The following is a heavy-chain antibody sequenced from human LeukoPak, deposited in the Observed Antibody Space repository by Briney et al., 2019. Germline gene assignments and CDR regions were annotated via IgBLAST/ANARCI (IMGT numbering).Heavy chain of an antibody. CDR3: ARRNGHYDFWSGPDY. D-gene: IGHD3-3*01. CDR1: GYSFTSHW. CDR2: IYPGDSDT. Sequence: HGESLKISCKGSGYSFTSHWIGWVRQMPGKGLEWMGIIYPGDSDTRYSPSFQGQVTISADKSISTAYLQWSSLKASDTAMYYCARRNGHYDFWSGPDYWGQGTLVTVSS. V-gene: IGHV5-51*01. J-gene: IGHJ4*02.